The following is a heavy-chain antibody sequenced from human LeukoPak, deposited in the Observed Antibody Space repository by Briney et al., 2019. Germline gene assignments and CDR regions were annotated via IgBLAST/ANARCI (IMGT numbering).Heavy chain of an antibody. D-gene: IGHD6-19*01. Sequence: PGGSLRLSCAASGFTFSSYAMSGVRQAPGKGREWGSAISGSGGSTYYAASVKGRFTISRDNSKNTLYLKMNSLGAEDTAVYYCHLSSSGWAGPEIDYWGQGTLVTVSS. CDR2: ISGSGGST. V-gene: IGHV3-23*01. CDR3: HLSSSGWAGPEIDY. CDR1: GFTFSSYA. J-gene: IGHJ4*02.